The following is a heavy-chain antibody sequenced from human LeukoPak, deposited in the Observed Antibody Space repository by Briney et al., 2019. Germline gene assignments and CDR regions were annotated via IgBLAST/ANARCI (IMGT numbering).Heavy chain of an antibody. CDR3: ARGGYDYGDYVALDY. J-gene: IGHJ4*02. CDR2: IYHSGST. Sequence: SQTLSLTCAVSGGSISSGGYSWSWIRQPPGKGLEWIGYIYHSGSTYYNPSLKSRVTISVDRSKNQFSLKLSSVTAADTAVYYCARGGYDYGDYVALDYWGQGTLVTVSS. CDR1: GGSISSGGYS. D-gene: IGHD4-17*01. V-gene: IGHV4-30-2*01.